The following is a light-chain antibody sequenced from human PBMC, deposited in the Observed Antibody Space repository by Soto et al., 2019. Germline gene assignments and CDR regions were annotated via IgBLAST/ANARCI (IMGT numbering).Light chain of an antibody. J-gene: IGKJ5*01. V-gene: IGKV1-39*01. CDR3: QQSYSAPT. CDR1: QSISSY. CDR2: AAS. Sequence: DIQMTQSPSSLSASVGDRVTITCRASQSISSYLNWYQQKPGKAPKLLIYAASSLQSGVPSRFSGSGSGTDFTLTIRSLKPEDFATYYCQQSYSAPTFGQGTRLEIK.